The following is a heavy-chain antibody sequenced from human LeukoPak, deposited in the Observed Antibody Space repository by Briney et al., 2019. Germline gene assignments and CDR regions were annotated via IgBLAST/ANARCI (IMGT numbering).Heavy chain of an antibody. J-gene: IGHJ4*02. CDR2: IPRGRGSKV. CDR1: GFTLNIHA. D-gene: IGHD6-13*01. Sequence: GGSPRLSCAASGFTLNIHAMSWVPRGPGEGLGGVSAIPRGRGSKVTYTDSLTGRFTLSRHNSKNSLCLQMNSLRAEDTAVYDFARHDSWSFDYWGQGTLVTVSA. CDR3: ARHDSWSFDY. V-gene: IGHV3-23*01.